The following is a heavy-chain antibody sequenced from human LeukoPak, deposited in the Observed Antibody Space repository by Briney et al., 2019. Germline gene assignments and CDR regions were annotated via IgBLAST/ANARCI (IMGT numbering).Heavy chain of an antibody. D-gene: IGHD1-14*01. CDR1: GFTFSSYS. CDR3: ARGRTKITGTTPTFDY. V-gene: IGHV3-21*01. J-gene: IGHJ4*02. Sequence: GGSLRLSGSASGFTFSSYSMNWVRQAPGKRLEWVSSISSSSSYIYYADSVKGRFTISRDNAKNSLYLQMNSLRAEDTAVYYCARGRTKITGTTPTFDYWGQGTLVTVSS. CDR2: ISSSSSYI.